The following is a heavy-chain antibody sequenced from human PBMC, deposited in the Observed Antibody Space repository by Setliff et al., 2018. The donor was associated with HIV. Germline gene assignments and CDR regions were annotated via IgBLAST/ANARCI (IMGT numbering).Heavy chain of an antibody. J-gene: IGHJ4*02. CDR2: IIPMFGTA. CDR1: GGTFSSHA. V-gene: IGHV1-69*13. Sequence: RASVKVSCKASGGTFSSHAISWVRQAPGQGLEWMGGIIPMFGTANYAQNFQGRVTITADESTSTAYMELSSLRSEDTAVYYCARGPGAFGGTSVQNFDYWGQGTLVTVSS. D-gene: IGHD3-16*01. CDR3: ARGPGAFGGTSVQNFDY.